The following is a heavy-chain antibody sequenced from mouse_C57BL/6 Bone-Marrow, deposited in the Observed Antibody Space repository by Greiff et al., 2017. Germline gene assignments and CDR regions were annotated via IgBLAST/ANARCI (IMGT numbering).Heavy chain of an antibody. D-gene: IGHD2-3*01. CDR1: GFTFSDYY. J-gene: IGHJ2*01. CDR2: INYDGSST. CDR3: ATYDQDYFDY. Sequence: EVKLVESEGGLVQPGSSMKLSCTASGFTFSDYYMAWVRQVPEKGLEWVANINYDGSSTYYLDPLKSRFIISRDNAKNILYLQMSSLKSEDTATYYCATYDQDYFDYWGQGTTLTVSS. V-gene: IGHV5-16*01.